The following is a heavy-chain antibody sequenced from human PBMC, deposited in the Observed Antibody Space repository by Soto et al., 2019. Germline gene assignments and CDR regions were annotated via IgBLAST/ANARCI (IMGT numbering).Heavy chain of an antibody. J-gene: IGHJ2*01. D-gene: IGHD3-3*01. V-gene: IGHV1-3*01. Sequence: QVQLVQSGAEVKKPGASVKVSCKASGYTFTSYAMHWVRQAPGQRLEWMGWINAGNGNTKYSQKFQGRVTITRDTSASTAYMELSSLRSEDTAVYYCARASITIFGVVVVGAVDLWGHGTLVTVSS. CDR2: INAGNGNT. CDR3: ARASITIFGVVVVGAVDL. CDR1: GYTFTSYA.